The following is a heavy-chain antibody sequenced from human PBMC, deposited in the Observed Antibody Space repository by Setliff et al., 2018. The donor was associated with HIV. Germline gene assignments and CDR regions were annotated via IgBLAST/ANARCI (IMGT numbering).Heavy chain of an antibody. CDR2: IHPSGTA. Sequence: SETLSLTCAVYGGSFSGYYWSWIRQPPGRGLEWIGEIHPSGTAYYNPSLLSRVTISVDTSKNSFSLRLTSVTAADTAICYCARGGDSAKQGYWGQGALVTVSS. J-gene: IGHJ4*02. V-gene: IGHV4-34*01. CDR1: GGSFSGYY. CDR3: ARGGDSAKQGY. D-gene: IGHD6-25*01.